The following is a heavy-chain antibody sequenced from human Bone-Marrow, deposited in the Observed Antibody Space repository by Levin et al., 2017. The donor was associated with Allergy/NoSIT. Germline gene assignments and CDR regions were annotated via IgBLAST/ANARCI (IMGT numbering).Heavy chain of an antibody. J-gene: IGHJ5*02. V-gene: IGHV4-61*03. CDR3: ARGGTWFDP. CDR2: MYYTGST. Sequence: SQTLSLTCTVSGGSVSSGTYYWSWIRQPPGRGLEWIGYMYYTGSTTYNPSLKSRVTISLDTSKSHFSLKLNSVTAADTAVYYCARGGTWFDPWGQGTLVTVSS. CDR1: GGSVSSGTYY. D-gene: IGHD6-25*01.